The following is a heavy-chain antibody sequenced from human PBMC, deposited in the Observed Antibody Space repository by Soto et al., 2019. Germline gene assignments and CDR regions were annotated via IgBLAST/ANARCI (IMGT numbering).Heavy chain of an antibody. CDR3: ARDAPTYYYDSSGWALNRYYYYYGMDV. Sequence: QVQLVQSGAEVKKPGASVKVSCKASGYTFTSYGISWVRQAPGQGLEWMGWISAYNGNTNYAQKLQSRVTMTTDTSTRTAYMELRSLRSDDTAVYYCARDAPTYYYDSSGWALNRYYYYYGMDVWGQGTTVTVSS. CDR1: GYTFTSYG. D-gene: IGHD3-22*01. V-gene: IGHV1-18*01. J-gene: IGHJ6*02. CDR2: ISAYNGNT.